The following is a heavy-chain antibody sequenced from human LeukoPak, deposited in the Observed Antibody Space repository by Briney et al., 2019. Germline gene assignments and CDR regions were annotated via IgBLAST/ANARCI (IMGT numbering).Heavy chain of an antibody. CDR1: GYTFTGYY. V-gene: IGHV1-2*02. D-gene: IGHD5-18*01. CDR2: IDPNSGGT. CDR3: ARAGYSYGYDYYYYMDV. J-gene: IGHJ6*03. Sequence: ASVKVSCKASGYTFTGYYMHWVRQAPGQGLEWMGWIDPNSGGTNYAQKFQGRATMTRDTSISTAYMELSRLRSDDTAVYYCARAGYSYGYDYYYYMDVWGKGTTVTVSS.